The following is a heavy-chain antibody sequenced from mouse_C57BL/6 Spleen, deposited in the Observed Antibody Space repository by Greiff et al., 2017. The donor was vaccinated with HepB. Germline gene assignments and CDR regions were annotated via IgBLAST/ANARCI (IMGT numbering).Heavy chain of an antibody. CDR1: GFTFSDYY. V-gene: IGHV5-12*01. CDR2: ISNGGGST. D-gene: IGHD2-2*01. Sequence: EVKLMESGGGLVQPGGSLKLSCAASGFTFSDYYMYWVRQTPEKRLEWVAYISNGGGSTYYPDTVKGRFTISRDNAKNTLYLQMSRLKSEDTAMYYCARHGGYYRYFDVWGTGTTVTVSS. J-gene: IGHJ1*03. CDR3: ARHGGYYRYFDV.